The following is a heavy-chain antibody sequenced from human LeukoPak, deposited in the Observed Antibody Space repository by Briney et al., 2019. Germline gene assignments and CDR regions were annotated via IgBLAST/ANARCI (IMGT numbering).Heavy chain of an antibody. CDR3: ARLLWFGESRKDY. J-gene: IGHJ4*02. CDR1: GFTFSSYS. Sequence: GGSLRLSCAASGFTFSSYSMNWVRQAPGKGLEWVSYISSSSSTIYYADSVKGRFTIPRDNAKNSLYLQMNSLRAEDTAVYYCARLLWFGESRKDYWGQGTLVTVSS. CDR2: ISSSSSTI. D-gene: IGHD3-10*01. V-gene: IGHV3-48*01.